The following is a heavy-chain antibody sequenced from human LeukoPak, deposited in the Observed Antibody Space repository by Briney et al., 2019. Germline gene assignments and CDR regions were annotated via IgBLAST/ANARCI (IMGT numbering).Heavy chain of an antibody. D-gene: IGHD3-22*01. Sequence: GGSLRLSCAASGFTFSTYWMTWVRQAPGKGLEWVANIKTDGSQTYYLDSVKGRFTLSRDNAGSSVYLQMNSLRAEDTAVYYCARGGYSDSRGSFDFWGQGTPVTVSS. CDR2: IKTDGSQT. CDR1: GFTFSTYW. J-gene: IGHJ4*02. CDR3: ARGGYSDSRGSFDF. V-gene: IGHV3-7*01.